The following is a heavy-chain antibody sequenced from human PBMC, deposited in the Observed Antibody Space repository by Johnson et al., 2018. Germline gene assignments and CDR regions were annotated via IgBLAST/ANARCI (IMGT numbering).Heavy chain of an antibody. V-gene: IGHV3-13*01. D-gene: IGHD6-19*01. J-gene: IGHJ3*02. CDR3: ARRGSSGWHDAFDI. CDR1: GFTFSSYD. CDR2: IGTPGDT. Sequence: VQLVESGGGLVQPGGSXRLSCAASGFTFSSYDMHWVRQATGKGLEWVSGIGTPGDTYYPGSVKGRFTISRENAKNSLYLQMNSLRAGDTAVYYCARRGSSGWHDAFDIWGQGTMVTVSS.